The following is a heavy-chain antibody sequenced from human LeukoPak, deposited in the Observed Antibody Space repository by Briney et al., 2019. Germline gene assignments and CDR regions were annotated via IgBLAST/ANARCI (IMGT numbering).Heavy chain of an antibody. J-gene: IGHJ4*02. V-gene: IGHV1-2*02. CDR3: ARGDRTMFGVVMFDY. D-gene: IGHD3-3*01. CDR2: IKPNSGGT. CDR1: GYIFTGYY. Sequence: ASVKVSCKASGYIFTGYYMHWVRQAPGQGLEWMGWIKPNSGGTDYAQKFQGRVTMTRDTSISTAYMELSRLRSDDTAVYYCARGDRTMFGVVMFDYWGQGNLVTVSS.